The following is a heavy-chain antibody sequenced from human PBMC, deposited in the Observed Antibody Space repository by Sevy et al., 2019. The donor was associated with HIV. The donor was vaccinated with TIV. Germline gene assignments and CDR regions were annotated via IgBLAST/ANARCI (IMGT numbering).Heavy chain of an antibody. CDR1: GGSITSLY. Sequence: SESLSLTCTVSGGSITSLYWNWIRQPPGKGLEWIANIYYNGHINYNPSLKSRLTLSLDTSKNRFSLRLSSVTAADTAMYYCAGENAWGRGYSGGQGTLVTVSS. D-gene: IGHD1-26*01. J-gene: IGHJ5*01. CDR2: IYYNGHI. CDR3: AGENAWGRGYS. V-gene: IGHV4-59*08.